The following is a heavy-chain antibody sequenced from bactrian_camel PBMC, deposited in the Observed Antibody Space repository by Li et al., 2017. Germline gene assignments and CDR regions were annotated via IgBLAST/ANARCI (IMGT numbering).Heavy chain of an antibody. CDR3: IVCGR. CDR1: GDTVSSRY. J-gene: IGHJ4*01. CDR2: MDTAGIIT. V-gene: IGHV3S40*01. D-gene: IGHD2*01. Sequence: VQLVESGGGSVKAGGSLTLSCSVSGDTVSSRYMAWFRQAPGQGREGVASMDTAGIITYYADSVKGRFTISKDKAANTVYLQMNSLKPDDTATYFCIVCGRWGQGTQVTVS.